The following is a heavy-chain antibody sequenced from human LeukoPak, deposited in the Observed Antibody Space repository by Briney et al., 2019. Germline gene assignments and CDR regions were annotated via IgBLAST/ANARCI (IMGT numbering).Heavy chain of an antibody. J-gene: IGHJ4*02. CDR3: ARGQFYYDYVY. Sequence: ASVRVSCKASGYTFTDYYIHWVRQAPGQGLEWMGRINPKSGGTNYAQKFQGRVTMTRDTSISTAYMELSSLRSDDSAVYYCARGQFYYDYVYWGEGTLVTVSS. D-gene: IGHD3-22*01. V-gene: IGHV1-2*06. CDR1: GYTFTDYY. CDR2: INPKSGGT.